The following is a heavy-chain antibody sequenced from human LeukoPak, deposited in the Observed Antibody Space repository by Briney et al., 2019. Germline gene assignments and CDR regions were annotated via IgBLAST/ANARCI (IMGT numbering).Heavy chain of an antibody. CDR1: GFTVSSNY. Sequence: GGSLRLSCAASGFTVSSNYMSWVRQVPGKGLEWVSVIYSDGSTYYADSVKGRFTISGDNSKNTLFLQMNSLRAEDTAVYYCARGRAITFGGIMLGAFDIWGQGTTVTVSS. J-gene: IGHJ3*02. CDR3: ARGRAITFGGIMLGAFDI. V-gene: IGHV3-66*01. D-gene: IGHD3-16*01. CDR2: IYSDGST.